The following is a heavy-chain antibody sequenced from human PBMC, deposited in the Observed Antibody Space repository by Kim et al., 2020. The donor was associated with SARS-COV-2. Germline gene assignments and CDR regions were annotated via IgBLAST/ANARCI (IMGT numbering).Heavy chain of an antibody. CDR3: TRDWVL. D-gene: IGHD2-8*01. V-gene: IGHV3-48*02. J-gene: IGHJ4*02. CDR2: SYSSAI. Sequence: SYSSAIYYADSVKGQFTISRDNAKNSLYLQMNSLRDEDTAVYYCTRDWVLWGQGTLVTVTS.